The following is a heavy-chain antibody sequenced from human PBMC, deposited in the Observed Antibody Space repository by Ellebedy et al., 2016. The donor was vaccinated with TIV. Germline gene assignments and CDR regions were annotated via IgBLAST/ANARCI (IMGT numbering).Heavy chain of an antibody. CDR3: ANGAYDI. Sequence: PGGSLRLSCAASGFTFRNNSMHWVRQALGKGLEWISYISSSGTTIYYADSVKGRFTISRDNAKISLYLQMNSLTAEDTAVYYCANGAYDIWGQGTMVTVSS. V-gene: IGHV3-48*04. J-gene: IGHJ3*02. CDR1: GFTFRNNS. D-gene: IGHD5-24*01. CDR2: ISSSGTTI.